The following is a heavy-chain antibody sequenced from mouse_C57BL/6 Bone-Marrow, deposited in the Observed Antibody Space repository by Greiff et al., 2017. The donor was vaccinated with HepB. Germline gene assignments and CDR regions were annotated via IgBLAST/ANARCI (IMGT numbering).Heavy chain of an antibody. J-gene: IGHJ4*01. CDR2: IYPGGGYT. CDR3: AIYYYGSSPYYAMDY. CDR1: GYTFTNYW. Sequence: QVQLKQSGAELVRPGTSVKMSCKASGYTFTNYWIGWAKQRPGHGLEWIGDIYPGGGYTNYNEKFKGKATLTADKSSSTAYMQFSSLTSEDSAIYYCAIYYYGSSPYYAMDYWGQGTSVTVSS. D-gene: IGHD1-1*01. V-gene: IGHV1-63*01.